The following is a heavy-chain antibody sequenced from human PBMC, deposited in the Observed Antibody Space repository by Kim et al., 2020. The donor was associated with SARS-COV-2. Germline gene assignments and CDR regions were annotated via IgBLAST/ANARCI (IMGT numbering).Heavy chain of an antibody. D-gene: IGHD5-18*01. V-gene: IGHV4-39*01. CDR1: VGFISSSSYY. Sequence: SETLSLTCTVSVGFISSSSYYWGRTRQHRGKVLEWIWSLYYSGNTYYNPSLKCGVTISVHTSTNQFSLKLSPVNAADTAVYYCARNSGWIQLWYIDYWGQGTLVTVSS. CDR3: ARNSGWIQLWYIDY. CDR2: LYYSGNT. J-gene: IGHJ4*02.